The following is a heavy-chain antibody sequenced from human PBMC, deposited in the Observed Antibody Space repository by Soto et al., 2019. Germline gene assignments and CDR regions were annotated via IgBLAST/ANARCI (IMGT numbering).Heavy chain of an antibody. CDR3: ARDAGTTRMDV. Sequence: QVRLVESGGGVVQPGRSLRLSCAASGINFSRSDMHWVRQAPGKGLEWVAIIWYDGSKEYYADSVKGQFTISRDNSRNTVYLQMNSLRAEDTAVYYCARDAGTTRMDVWGQGTTVTVSS. V-gene: IGHV3-33*01. J-gene: IGHJ6*02. CDR1: GINFSRSD. CDR2: IWYDGSKE. D-gene: IGHD1-7*01.